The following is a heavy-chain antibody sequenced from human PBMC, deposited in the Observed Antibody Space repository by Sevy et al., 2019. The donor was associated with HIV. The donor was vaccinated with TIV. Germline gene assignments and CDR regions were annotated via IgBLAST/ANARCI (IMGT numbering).Heavy chain of an antibody. J-gene: IGHJ4*02. D-gene: IGHD3-22*01. CDR2: ISGSASST. CDR1: GFTFSSYA. Sequence: GGSLRLSCAASGFTFSSYAMSWVRQAPGKGLEWVSAISGSASSTYYAESVKGRFTISRDNSKNTLYLLLNSLRAEDTAVYYGAKDGHYYDSSADYLNYFDYWGQGTLVTVSS. CDR3: AKDGHYYDSSADYLNYFDY. V-gene: IGHV3-23*01.